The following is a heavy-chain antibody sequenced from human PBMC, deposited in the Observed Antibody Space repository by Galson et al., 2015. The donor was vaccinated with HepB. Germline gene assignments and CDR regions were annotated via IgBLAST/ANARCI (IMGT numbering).Heavy chain of an antibody. CDR3: ATSERKPVPVGY. J-gene: IGHJ4*02. D-gene: IGHD6-6*01. Sequence: SLRLSCAASGFTFSSYSMNWVRQAPGKGLEWVSSISSSSSYIYYADSVKGRFTISRDNAKNSLYLQMNSLRAEDTAVYYCATSERKPVPVGYWGQGTLVTVSP. V-gene: IGHV3-21*01. CDR1: GFTFSSYS. CDR2: ISSSSSYI.